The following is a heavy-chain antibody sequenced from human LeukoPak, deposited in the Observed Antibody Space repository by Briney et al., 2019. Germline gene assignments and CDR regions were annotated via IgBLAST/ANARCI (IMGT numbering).Heavy chain of an antibody. J-gene: IGHJ4*02. CDR3: ARGDSSSWYWNFDY. D-gene: IGHD6-13*01. CDR2: INPNSGGT. CDR1: GYTFTGYY. V-gene: IGHV1-2*02. Sequence: ASVKVSCKASGYTFTGYYMHWMRHAPGQGLEWMGWINPNSGGTNYAQKFQGRVTMTRDTSISTAYMELSRLRSDDTAVYYCARGDSSSWYWNFDYWGQETLVTVSS.